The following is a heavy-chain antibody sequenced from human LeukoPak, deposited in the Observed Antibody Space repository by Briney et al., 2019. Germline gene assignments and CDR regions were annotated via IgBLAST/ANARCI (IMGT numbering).Heavy chain of an antibody. D-gene: IGHD3/OR15-3a*01. CDR1: GFTFSSYE. Sequence: GGSLRLSCAASGFTFSSYEMNWVRQAPGKGLEWVSYISSSGSTIYYADSVKGRFTISRDNGKNSLYLHMDSLRAEDTAVYFCAREDFFTPHSWGQGTLVTVSS. CDR2: ISSSGSTI. CDR3: AREDFFTPHS. V-gene: IGHV3-48*03. J-gene: IGHJ4*02.